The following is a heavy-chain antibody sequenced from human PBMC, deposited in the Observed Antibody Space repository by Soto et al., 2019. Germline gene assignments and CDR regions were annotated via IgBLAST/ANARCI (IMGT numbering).Heavy chain of an antibody. CDR1: GGSISGGDYY. Sequence: SETLSLTCTVSGGSISGGDYYWSWIRQPPGKGLEWIGYIYYSGSTYYNPSLKSRATISVDTSKNQFSLKLSSVTAADTAVYCRAPQQLNYGPWDFQLDTTSFDPSGQGTRVTVPP. CDR2: IYYSGST. CDR3: APQQLNYGPWDFQLDTTSFDP. J-gene: IGHJ5*02. D-gene: IGHD3-10*01. V-gene: IGHV4-30-4*01.